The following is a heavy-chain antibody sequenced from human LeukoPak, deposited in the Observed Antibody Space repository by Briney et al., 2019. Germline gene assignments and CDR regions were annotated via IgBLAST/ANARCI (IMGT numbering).Heavy chain of an antibody. CDR2: ISYDGSNK. Sequence: PGRSLRLSCAASGFTFSSYGMHWVRQAPGKGLEWVAVISYDGSNKYYADSVKGRFTISRDNSKNTLYLQMSSLRAEDTAVYYCAKSFPAAGTFGDYWGQGTLVTVSS. V-gene: IGHV3-30*18. CDR3: AKSFPAAGTFGDY. D-gene: IGHD6-13*01. CDR1: GFTFSSYG. J-gene: IGHJ4*02.